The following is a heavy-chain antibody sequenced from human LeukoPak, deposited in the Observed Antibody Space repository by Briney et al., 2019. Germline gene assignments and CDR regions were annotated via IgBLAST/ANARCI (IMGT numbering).Heavy chain of an antibody. D-gene: IGHD6-13*01. Sequence: ASVKVSCKASGYTFTSYYMHWVRQASGQGLEWMGIINPSGGSTSYAQKFQGRVTMTRDTSTSTVYMELSSLRSEDTAVYYCARDKVWYSSSWYLGYWGQGTLVTVSS. V-gene: IGHV1-46*01. CDR1: GYTFTSYY. J-gene: IGHJ4*02. CDR3: ARDKVWYSSSWYLGY. CDR2: INPSGGST.